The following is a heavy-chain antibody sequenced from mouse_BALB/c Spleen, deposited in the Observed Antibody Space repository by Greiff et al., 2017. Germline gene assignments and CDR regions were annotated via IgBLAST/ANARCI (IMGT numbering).Heavy chain of an antibody. CDR3: ARPMIRGYAMDY. CDR2: INPDSSTI. V-gene: IGHV4-1*02. D-gene: IGHD2-4*01. Sequence: EVKLMESGGGLVQPGGSLKLSCAASGFDFSRYWMSWVRQAPGKGLEWIGEINPDSSTINYTPSLKDKFIISRDNAKNTLYLQMSKVRSEDTALYYCARPMIRGYAMDYWGQGTSVTVSS. J-gene: IGHJ4*01. CDR1: GFDFSRYW.